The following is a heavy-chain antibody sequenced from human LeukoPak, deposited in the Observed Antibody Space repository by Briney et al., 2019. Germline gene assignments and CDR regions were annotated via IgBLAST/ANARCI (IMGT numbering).Heavy chain of an antibody. CDR3: AKDINWFAGIVVVPAVDY. CDR2: IRCDGSNK. Sequence: PGGSLRLSCAASGFTFSSYGMHWVRQAPGKGLEWVAFIRCDGSNKYYADSVKGRFTISRDNSKNTLYLQMNSLRAEDTAVYYCAKDINWFAGIVVVPAVDYWGQGTLVTVSS. CDR1: GFTFSSYG. V-gene: IGHV3-30*02. D-gene: IGHD2-2*01. J-gene: IGHJ4*02.